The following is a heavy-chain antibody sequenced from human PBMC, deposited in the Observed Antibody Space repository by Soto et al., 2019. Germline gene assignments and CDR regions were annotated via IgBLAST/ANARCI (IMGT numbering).Heavy chain of an antibody. Sequence: GGSMRLSCAASGVRAANLWMSWVRITPGKGLEWVAEIKGDGGGTYYADSVKGRFTIASDNAKNSVILQMNSLGVDDTAIYYCAREDGLCARTSFCIDYWGHGTLVTVSS. D-gene: IGHD3-3*01. CDR3: AREDGLCARTSFCIDY. CDR2: IKGDGGGT. J-gene: IGHJ4*01. V-gene: IGHV3-7*01. CDR1: GVRAANLW.